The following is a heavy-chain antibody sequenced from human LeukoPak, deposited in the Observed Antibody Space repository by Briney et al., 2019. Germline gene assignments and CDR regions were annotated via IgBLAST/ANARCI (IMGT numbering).Heavy chain of an antibody. CDR3: ARANRTIYYYYGMDV. J-gene: IGHJ6*02. CDR2: IIPILGIA. V-gene: IGHV1-69*04. Sequence: SVKVSCKASGYTFTSYGISWVRQAPGQGLEWMGRIIPILGIANYAQKFQGRVTITADKSTSTAYMELSSLRSEDTAVYYCARANRTIYYYYGMDVWGQGTTVTVSS. D-gene: IGHD2-8*01. CDR1: GYTFTSYG.